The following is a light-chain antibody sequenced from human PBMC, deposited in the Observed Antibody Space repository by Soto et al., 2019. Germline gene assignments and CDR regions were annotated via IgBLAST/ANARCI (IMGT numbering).Light chain of an antibody. J-gene: IGKJ1*01. CDR1: QSVGPSL. V-gene: IGKV3-20*01. Sequence: IVLTQSPGTLPLSPGARATVSXRASQSVGPSLLAWYQQRPGXAPRXXXDPXSYRATGSPDRLSGSGSATDFTLPISRLEPEDFAVYYFQQYQSSPRTFGQGTKVDIK. CDR2: PXS. CDR3: QQYQSSPRT.